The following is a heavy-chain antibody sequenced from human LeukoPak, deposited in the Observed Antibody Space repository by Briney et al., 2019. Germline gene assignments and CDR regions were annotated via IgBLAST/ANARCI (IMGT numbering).Heavy chain of an antibody. Sequence: SETLSLTCTVSGYSISSGYYWGWIRQPPGKGLEWIGSIYHSGSTYYNPSLKSRVTISVDTSKNQFSLKLSSVTAADTAVYYCARAAAAGLFDYWGQGTLVTVSS. CDR3: ARAAAAGLFDY. CDR2: IYHSGST. V-gene: IGHV4-38-2*02. D-gene: IGHD6-13*01. J-gene: IGHJ4*02. CDR1: GYSISSGYY.